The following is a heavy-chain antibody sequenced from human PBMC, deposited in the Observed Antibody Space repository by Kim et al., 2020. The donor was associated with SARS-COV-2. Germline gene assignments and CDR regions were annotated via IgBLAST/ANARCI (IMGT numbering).Heavy chain of an antibody. CDR3: ARGVGYSSGWYWRNYYGMDV. D-gene: IGHD6-19*01. Sequence: SETLSLTCAVYGGSFSGYYWSWIRQPPGKGLEWIGEINHSGSTNYNPSLKSRVTISVDTSKNQFSLKLSSVTAADTAVYYCARGVGYSSGWYWRNYYGMDVWGQGTTVTVSS. V-gene: IGHV4-34*01. CDR2: INHSGST. CDR1: GGSFSGYY. J-gene: IGHJ6*02.